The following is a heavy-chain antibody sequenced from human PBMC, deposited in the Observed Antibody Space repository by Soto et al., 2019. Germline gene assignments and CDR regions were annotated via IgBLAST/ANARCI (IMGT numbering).Heavy chain of an antibody. Sequence: QLVESGGGLVQPGGSRRLSCAASGFTLSDYWMTWVRQAPGKGLEWVANMNQDGSEKYFVDSVKGRFTISRDDAKNSLYLQMNSMRAEETAVYLRARDVRQWFDPWGQGTLVTVSS. CDR2: MNQDGSEK. J-gene: IGHJ5*02. CDR1: GFTLSDYW. V-gene: IGHV3-7*01. CDR3: ARDVRQWFDP.